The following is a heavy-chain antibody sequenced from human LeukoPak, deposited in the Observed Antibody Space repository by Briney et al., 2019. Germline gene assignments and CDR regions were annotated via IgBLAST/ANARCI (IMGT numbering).Heavy chain of an antibody. CDR3: AKEGIAVAGEGYFDY. D-gene: IGHD6-19*01. Sequence: GGSLRLSCAASGFTFSSYGMHWVRQAPGKGLEWVAVISYDGSNKYYTDSVKGRFTISRDNSKNTLYLQMNSLRAEDTAVYYCAKEGIAVAGEGYFDYWGQGTLVTVSS. CDR1: GFTFSSYG. CDR2: ISYDGSNK. V-gene: IGHV3-30*18. J-gene: IGHJ4*02.